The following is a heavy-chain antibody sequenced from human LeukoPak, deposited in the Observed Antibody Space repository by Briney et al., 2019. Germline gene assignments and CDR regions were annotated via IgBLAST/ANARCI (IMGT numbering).Heavy chain of an antibody. J-gene: IGHJ4*02. CDR2: INHSGST. D-gene: IGHD7-27*01. V-gene: IGHV4-34*01. CDR3: ARVYWGGRGDFDS. CDR1: GGSFSGYY. Sequence: PSETLSLTCAVYGGSFSGYYWSWIRQPPGKGLEWIGEINHSGSTNYNPSLKSRVTISVDTSKNQFSLKLSSVTAADTAVYYCARVYWGGRGDFDSWGQGTLVTVSS.